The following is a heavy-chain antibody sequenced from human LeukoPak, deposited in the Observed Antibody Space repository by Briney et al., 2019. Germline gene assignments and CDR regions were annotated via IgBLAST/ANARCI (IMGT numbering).Heavy chain of an antibody. CDR2: INHSGST. CDR1: GGSFSGYY. D-gene: IGHD4-23*01. CDR3: ARVPDYGGNSALDY. J-gene: IGHJ4*02. V-gene: IGHV4-34*01. Sequence: SETLSLTCAVYGGSFSGYYWSWIRQPPGKGPEWIGEINHSGSTNYNPSLKSRVTISVDTSKNQFSLKLSSVTAADTAVYYCARVPDYGGNSALDYWGQGTLVTVSS.